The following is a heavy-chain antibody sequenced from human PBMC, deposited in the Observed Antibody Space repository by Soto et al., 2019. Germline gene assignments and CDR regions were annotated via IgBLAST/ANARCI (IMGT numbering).Heavy chain of an antibody. V-gene: IGHV4-4*02. D-gene: IGHD4-17*01. J-gene: IGHJ3*02. Sequence: PSETLSLTCAFSVGSISISNWWSWFRQPPGKGLEWIGEIYHSGSTNYNPSLKSRVTISVDKSKNQFSLKLRSVTAADTAVYYCARDLRGGDYGGDDAFDIWGQGTMVTVSS. CDR1: VGSISISNW. CDR2: IYHSGST. CDR3: ARDLRGGDYGGDDAFDI.